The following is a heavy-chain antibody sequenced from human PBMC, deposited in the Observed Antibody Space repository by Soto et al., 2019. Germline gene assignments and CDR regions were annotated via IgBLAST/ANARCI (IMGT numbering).Heavy chain of an antibody. CDR2: INPSGGST. D-gene: IGHD3-22*01. V-gene: IGHV1-46*01. J-gene: IGHJ5*02. CDR3: ARFGTYDSSGYYYSDQNNWFDP. CDR1: GYTFTSYY. Sequence: ASVKVSCKASGYTFTSYYMHWVRQAPGQGLEWMGLINPSGGSTSYAQKFQGRVTMTRDTSTSTVYMELSSLRSEDTAVYYCARFGTYDSSGYYYSDQNNWFDPWGQGTLVTVSS.